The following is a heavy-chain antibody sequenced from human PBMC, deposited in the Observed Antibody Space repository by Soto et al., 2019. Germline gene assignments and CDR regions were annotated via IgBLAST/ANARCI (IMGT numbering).Heavy chain of an antibody. J-gene: IGHJ5*02. CDR1: GFTFSTSW. Sequence: EVLLVASGGGLVLPGGSLRLAWEASGFTFSTSWMHWIRQFPGKGLEWVSRINSDESDTYYADSVKGRFTISRDNAKNTLPWEMNSLRAEYTAVYYCVRDGHCITPSCDGNWFDPWGQGTLVTVSS. CDR2: INSDESDT. V-gene: IGHV3-74*01. CDR3: VRDGHCITPSCDGNWFDP. D-gene: IGHD2-2*01.